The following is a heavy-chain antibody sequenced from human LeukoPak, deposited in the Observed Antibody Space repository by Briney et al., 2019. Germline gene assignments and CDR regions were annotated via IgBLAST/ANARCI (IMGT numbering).Heavy chain of an antibody. Sequence: ASVKVSCKASGYTFTSYYMHWVRQAPGQGLEWMGIINPSGGSTSYAQKFQGRVTMTRDTSTSTGYMELSSLRSEDTAVYYCARDQAVAGLIDYWGQGTLVTVSS. CDR1: GYTFTSYY. V-gene: IGHV1-46*01. CDR2: INPSGGST. CDR3: ARDQAVAGLIDY. J-gene: IGHJ4*02. D-gene: IGHD6-19*01.